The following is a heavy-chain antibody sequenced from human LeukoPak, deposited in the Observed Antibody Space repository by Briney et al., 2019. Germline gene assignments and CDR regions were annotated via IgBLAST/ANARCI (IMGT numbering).Heavy chain of an antibody. J-gene: IGHJ5*02. V-gene: IGHV4-39*07. CDR3: ASWVGVPNWFDP. D-gene: IGHD2-15*01. Sequence: SETLSLTCTVSGGSISSSSYYWSWIRQPPGKGLEWIGEINHSGSTNYNPSLKSRVTISVDTSKNQFSLKLSSVTAADTAVYYCASWVGVPNWFDPWGQGTLVTVSS. CDR1: GGSISSSSYY. CDR2: INHSGST.